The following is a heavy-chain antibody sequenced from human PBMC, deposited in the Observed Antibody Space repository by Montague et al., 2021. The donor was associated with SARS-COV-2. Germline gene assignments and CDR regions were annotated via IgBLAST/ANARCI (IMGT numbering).Heavy chain of an antibody. CDR3: TRGIDSYRTGY. J-gene: IGHJ4*02. CDR1: DGSVISTYPH. D-gene: IGHD3-10*01. Sequence: SETLSLTCTVSDGSVISTYPHWHWVRQSPGSGLEWIGGYLFHIDTADYNASLRSRVTIPVDTSKNQFSLKLTSVTAADTAVYYCTRGIDSYRTGYWGQGIQVTVSS. V-gene: IGHV4-61*01. CDR2: LFHIDTA.